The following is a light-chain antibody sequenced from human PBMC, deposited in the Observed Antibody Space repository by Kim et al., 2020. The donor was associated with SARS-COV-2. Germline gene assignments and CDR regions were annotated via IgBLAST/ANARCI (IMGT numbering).Light chain of an antibody. V-gene: IGLV3-19*01. Sequence: SSELTQDPVVSVALGQTVRITCQGDSLRSYYATWYRQKPRQAPLLVIYGRNNRPSGIPDRFSGSASGDTASLTISGTQAEDEADFYCQSRDSGGKVVFGGGTQLTVL. J-gene: IGLJ2*01. CDR2: GRN. CDR3: QSRDSGGKVV. CDR1: SLRSYY.